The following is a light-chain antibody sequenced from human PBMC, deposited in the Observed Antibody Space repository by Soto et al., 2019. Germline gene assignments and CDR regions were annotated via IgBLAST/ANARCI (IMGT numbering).Light chain of an antibody. V-gene: IGKV1-39*01. CDR1: QSISTY. CDR2: AAS. Sequence: DIQMTQSPSSLSASVGDRVTITCRASQSISTYLNWYQQKPGKAPKLLISAASSLQSGVPSRFSGSGSGTDFTLTISSLQPEDFATYYCQQSYNSPRTVGQGTKVDI. CDR3: QQSYNSPRT. J-gene: IGKJ1*01.